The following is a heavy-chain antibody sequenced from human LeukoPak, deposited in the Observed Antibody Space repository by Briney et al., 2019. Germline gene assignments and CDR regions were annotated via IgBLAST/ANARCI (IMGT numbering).Heavy chain of an antibody. Sequence: GGSLRLSCAASGFTFSSYSMNWVRQAPGKGLEWVSSISSSSSYIYYAASVKGRFTISRDNAKNSLYLQMNSLRAEDTAVYYCARHAGDQGARYFAYWAQGPRVTVSS. CDR1: GFTFSSYS. CDR3: ARHAGDQGARYFAY. D-gene: IGHD3-16*01. V-gene: IGHV3-21*01. J-gene: IGHJ4*02. CDR2: ISSSSSYI.